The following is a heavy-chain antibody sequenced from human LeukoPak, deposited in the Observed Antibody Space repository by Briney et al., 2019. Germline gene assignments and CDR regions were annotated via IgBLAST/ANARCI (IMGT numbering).Heavy chain of an antibody. Sequence: GGSLRLSCAASGFTFEDYGMHWVRQAPDKGLEGVAVISYDGGDKFYAGSVKGRFIISRDNSKNILYLQMNNLRAEDTAVYYCAKDTSYYLDSSGFSSWGQGTLVTVSS. CDR1: GFTFEDYG. CDR2: ISYDGGDK. J-gene: IGHJ4*02. V-gene: IGHV3-30*18. D-gene: IGHD3-22*01. CDR3: AKDTSYYLDSSGFSS.